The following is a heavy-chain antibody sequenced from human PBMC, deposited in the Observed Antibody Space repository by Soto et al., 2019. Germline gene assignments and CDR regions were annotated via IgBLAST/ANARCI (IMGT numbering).Heavy chain of an antibody. Sequence: GGSLRLSCAASGFTFSRYDMHWVRQAPGEGLEYVSTISNNGGSTYYANSVKGRFTISRDNSKSTLSLQMGSLRAEDMAVYYCARGSGWFHFDYWGQGTLVTVSS. J-gene: IGHJ4*02. CDR3: ARGSGWFHFDY. V-gene: IGHV3-64*01. D-gene: IGHD6-19*01. CDR1: GFTFSRYD. CDR2: ISNNGGST.